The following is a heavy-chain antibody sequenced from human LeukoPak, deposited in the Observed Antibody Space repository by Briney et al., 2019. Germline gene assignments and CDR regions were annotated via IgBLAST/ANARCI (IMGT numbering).Heavy chain of an antibody. J-gene: IGHJ2*01. CDR3: ARQLQLDWYFDL. D-gene: IGHD5-18*01. CDR1: GGSISSSSYY. Sequence: SETLSLTCTVSGGSISSSSYYWGWIRQPPGKGLEWIGSIYYSGSTYYNPSLKSRVTISVDTSKNQFSLKLSSVTAVDTAVYYCARQLQLDWYFDLWGRGTLVTVSS. V-gene: IGHV4-39*01. CDR2: IYYSGST.